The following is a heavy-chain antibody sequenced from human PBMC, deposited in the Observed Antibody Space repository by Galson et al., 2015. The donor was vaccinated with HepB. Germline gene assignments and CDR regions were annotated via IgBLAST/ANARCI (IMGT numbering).Heavy chain of an antibody. CDR1: GGTFSSYA. CDR2: IIPIFGTA. Sequence: SVKVSCKASGGTFSSYAISWVRQAPGQGLEWMGGIIPIFGTANYAQKFQGRVTITADESTSTAYMELSSLRSEDTAVYYCARDRAAAGRYYYYYGMDVWGQGTTVTVSS. D-gene: IGHD6-13*01. J-gene: IGHJ6*02. CDR3: ARDRAAAGRYYYYYGMDV. V-gene: IGHV1-69*13.